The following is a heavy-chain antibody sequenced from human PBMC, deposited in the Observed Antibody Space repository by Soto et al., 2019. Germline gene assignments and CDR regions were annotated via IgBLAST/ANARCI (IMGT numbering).Heavy chain of an antibody. D-gene: IGHD2-15*01. J-gene: IGHJ4*02. CDR1: GFTFSTYR. V-gene: IGHV3-21*01. CDR3: GSHPRGADGSNCKLYFDI. CDR2: ISSTSDNI. Sequence: GGSLRLSCGASGFTFSTYRMNWVRQAPGKGLEWVSSISSTSDNIYYAGSLKGRFTISRDNSSSSLSLQISSLRAEDTAIYYCGSHPRGADGSNCKLYFDIWGQGTLLTVSS.